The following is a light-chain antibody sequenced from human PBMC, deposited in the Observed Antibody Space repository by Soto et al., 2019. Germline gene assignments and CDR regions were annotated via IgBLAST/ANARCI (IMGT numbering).Light chain of an antibody. CDR1: QGIGTW. CDR3: QQANHFPLT. Sequence: DIQMTQSPSSVSASVGDRVTITCRASQGIGTWLAWYQQKPGKAPKYLIYGASSLHSGVPSRFSGSGSVTDFTLTISSLQPEEFATYYCQQANHFPLTFGGGTRVEIK. CDR2: GAS. V-gene: IGKV1-12*01. J-gene: IGKJ4*01.